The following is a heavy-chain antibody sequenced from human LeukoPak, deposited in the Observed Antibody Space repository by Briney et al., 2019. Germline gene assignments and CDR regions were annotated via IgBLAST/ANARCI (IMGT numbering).Heavy chain of an antibody. CDR1: GYTFTGKF. J-gene: IGHJ4*02. CDR3: ARDREGLAYFDY. Sequence: GASVTVSCKASGYTFTGKFIHWVRQAPGQGLEWMGWTDPNSGGTDYAQKFRGRVTMTRDTSTSTAYMDLSSLISDDTAVYYCARDREGLAYFDYWGQGTLVTVSS. V-gene: IGHV1-2*02. D-gene: IGHD3/OR15-3a*01. CDR2: TDPNSGGT.